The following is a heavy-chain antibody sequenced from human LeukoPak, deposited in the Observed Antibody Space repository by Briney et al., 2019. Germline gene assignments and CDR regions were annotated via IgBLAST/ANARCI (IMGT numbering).Heavy chain of an antibody. Sequence: GGSLRLSCAASGFTFTTYWMGWVRQAPGKGLEWVANIKQDGTEKYYVDSVKGRFTISRDNAKNSLYLQMNSLGAEDTAVYYCARDSGSYYPFDYWGQGTLVTVSS. V-gene: IGHV3-7*01. D-gene: IGHD1-26*01. CDR2: IKQDGTEK. CDR3: ARDSGSYYPFDY. CDR1: GFTFTTYW. J-gene: IGHJ4*02.